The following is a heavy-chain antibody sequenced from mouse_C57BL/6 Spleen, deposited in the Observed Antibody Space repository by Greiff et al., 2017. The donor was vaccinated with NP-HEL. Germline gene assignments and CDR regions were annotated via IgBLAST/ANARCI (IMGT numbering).Heavy chain of an antibody. CDR1: GFTFSSYA. CDR3: ARVLRYWYFDV. Sequence: DVRLVESGGGLVKPGGSLKLSCAASGFTFSSYAMSWVRQTPEKRLEWVATISDGGSYTYYPDNVKGRFTISRDNAKNNLYLQMSHLKSEDTAMYYCARVLRYWYFDVWGTGTTVTVSS. CDR2: ISDGGSYT. D-gene: IGHD1-1*01. V-gene: IGHV5-4*03. J-gene: IGHJ1*03.